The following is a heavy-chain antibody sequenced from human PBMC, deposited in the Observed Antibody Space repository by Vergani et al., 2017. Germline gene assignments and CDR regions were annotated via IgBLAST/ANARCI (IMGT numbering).Heavy chain of an antibody. CDR1: GFTFSSYG. CDR3: ARDHVARGAFDI. V-gene: IGHV3-33*01. D-gene: IGHD5-12*01. Sequence: QVQLVESGGGVVQPGRSLRLSCAASGFTFSSYGMHWVRQAPGKGLEWVAVIWYDGSNKYYADSVKGRFTISRDNSTNTLYLQLNSLRAEDTAVYYCARDHVARGAFDIWGQGTMVTVSS. CDR2: IWYDGSNK. J-gene: IGHJ3*02.